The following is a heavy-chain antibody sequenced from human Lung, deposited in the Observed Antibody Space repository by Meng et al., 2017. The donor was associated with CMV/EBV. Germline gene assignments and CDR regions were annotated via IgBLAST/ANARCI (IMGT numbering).Heavy chain of an antibody. CDR2: IYYSGST. D-gene: IGHD6-13*01. CDR1: GDSISSFY. CDR3: ARRGSSWYFLDY. Sequence: QVQLQESGPGLVKPSETLSLTCTVSGDSISSFYWSWIRQPPGKGLEWIGYIYYSGSTNYNPSLESRVTISVDTSKNQFSLKLRSVTAADTAVYYCARRGSSWYFLDYWGQGTLFTVSS. V-gene: IGHV4-59*08. J-gene: IGHJ4*02.